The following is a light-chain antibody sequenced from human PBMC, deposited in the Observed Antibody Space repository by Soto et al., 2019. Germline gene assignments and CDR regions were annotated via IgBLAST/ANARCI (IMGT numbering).Light chain of an antibody. CDR1: QDINSY. CDR3: QHSTTWT. Sequence: DIQMTQSPSSLSASVGDRVTITCRASQDINSYLAWYQQKPGKAPNLLIYEASILQRGVPSRFSGSGSETDFTLTISSLQPEDFATYSCQHSTTWTFGQGTKVDIK. CDR2: EAS. J-gene: IGKJ1*01. V-gene: IGKV1-39*01.